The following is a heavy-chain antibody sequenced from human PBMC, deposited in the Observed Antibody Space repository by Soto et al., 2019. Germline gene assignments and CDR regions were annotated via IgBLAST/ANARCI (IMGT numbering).Heavy chain of an antibody. CDR1: GGSISSGGYY. CDR2: IYYSGST. J-gene: IGHJ4*02. V-gene: IGHV4-31*03. Sequence: QVQLQESGPGLVKPSQTLSLTCTVSGGSISSGGYYWSWIRQHPGKGLEWIGYIYYSGSTYYNPSRKNGVTISVDTSKNQFSLKLSSVTAADTAVYYCATWGYSSGFDYWGQGTLVTVSS. CDR3: ATWGYSSGFDY. D-gene: IGHD6-19*01.